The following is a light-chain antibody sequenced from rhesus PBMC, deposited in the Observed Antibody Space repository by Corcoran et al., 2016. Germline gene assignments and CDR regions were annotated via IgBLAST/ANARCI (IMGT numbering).Light chain of an antibody. CDR3: QQYNSSPLT. CDR1: QSISSW. CDR2: KAS. V-gene: IGKV1-22*01. Sequence: DIQMTQSPSSLSASVGDTVTITCRASQSISSWLAWYQQKPGKAPKYLIYKASSLQSGVPSRFSGNGSGTEFTLTISSMQSEDFATYYCQQYNSSPLTFGEGTKVELK. J-gene: IGKJ4*01.